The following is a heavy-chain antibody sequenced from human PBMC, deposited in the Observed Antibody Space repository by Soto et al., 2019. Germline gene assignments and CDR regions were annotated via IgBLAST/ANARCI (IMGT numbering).Heavy chain of an antibody. Sequence: SSETLSLTCTVSGGSISSYYWSWIRQPPGKGLEWIGYIYYSGSTNYNPSLKSRVTISVDTSKNQFSLKLSSVTAADTAVYYCARSIDGGYFDYWGQGTLVTVSS. CDR1: GGSISSYY. CDR2: IYYSGST. V-gene: IGHV4-59*01. J-gene: IGHJ4*02. D-gene: IGHD2-15*01. CDR3: ARSIDGGYFDY.